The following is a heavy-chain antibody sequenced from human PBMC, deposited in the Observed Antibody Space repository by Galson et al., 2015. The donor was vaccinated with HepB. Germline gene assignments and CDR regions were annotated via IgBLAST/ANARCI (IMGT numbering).Heavy chain of an antibody. Sequence: SLRLSCAASGFTFNTYAMNWVRQAPGKGLEWVSAISGSGDSTYYADSVKGRFTISRDNSKNTLYLQMNSLRAEDTAVYYCAKDSPTAFGYGTFELWGQGTLVTVSS. CDR1: GFTFNTYA. CDR2: ISGSGDST. V-gene: IGHV3-23*01. CDR3: AKDSPTAFGYGTFEL. D-gene: IGHD5-12*01. J-gene: IGHJ4*01.